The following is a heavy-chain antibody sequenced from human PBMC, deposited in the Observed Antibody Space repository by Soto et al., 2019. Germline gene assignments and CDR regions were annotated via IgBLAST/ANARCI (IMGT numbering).Heavy chain of an antibody. Sequence: SETLSLTCTVSGGSISSYYWSWIRQPPGKGLEWIGYIYYSGSTNYNPSLKSRVTISEDTSKNQFSLKLSSVTAADTAVYYCARTEYQLLYYYYYMDGWGKGTTVTVSS. D-gene: IGHD2-2*01. V-gene: IGHV4-59*01. CDR2: IYYSGST. J-gene: IGHJ6*03. CDR3: ARTEYQLLYYYYYMDG. CDR1: GGSISSYY.